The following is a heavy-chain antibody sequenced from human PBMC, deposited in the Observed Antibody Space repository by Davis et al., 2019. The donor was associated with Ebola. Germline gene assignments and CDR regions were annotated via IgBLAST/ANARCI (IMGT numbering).Heavy chain of an antibody. Sequence: GESLKISCAASGFTFSSYSMNWVRQAPGKGLEWVSSISSSSSYIYYADSVKGRFTISRDNVKNSLYLQMKSLRAEDTAVYYCARVDRPGYCSGGSCYSNYYYYGMDVWGQGTTVTVSS. J-gene: IGHJ6*02. V-gene: IGHV3-21*01. D-gene: IGHD2-15*01. CDR2: ISSSSSYI. CDR3: ARVDRPGYCSGGSCYSNYYYYGMDV. CDR1: GFTFSSYS.